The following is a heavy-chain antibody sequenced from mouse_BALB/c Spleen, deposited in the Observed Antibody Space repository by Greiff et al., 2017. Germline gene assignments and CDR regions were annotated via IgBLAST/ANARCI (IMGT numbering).Heavy chain of an antibody. D-gene: IGHD2-4*01. J-gene: IGHJ4*01. CDR3: ARDRYDYDGRNYAMDY. CDR1: GFTFSDYY. CDR2: ISDGGSYT. V-gene: IGHV5-4*02. Sequence: EVQLVESGGGLVKPGGSLKLSCAASGFTFSDYYMYWVRQTPEKRLEWVATISDGGSYTYYPDSVKGRFTISRDNAKNNLYLQMSSLKSEDTAMYYCARDRYDYDGRNYAMDYWGQGTSVTVSS.